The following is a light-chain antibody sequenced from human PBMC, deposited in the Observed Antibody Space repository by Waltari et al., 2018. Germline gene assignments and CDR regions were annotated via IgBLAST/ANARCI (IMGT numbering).Light chain of an antibody. J-gene: IGKJ1*01. Sequence: DIQMTQSPSSLSASVGDRVTITCRPSRGITNYLVWYQQKPGKVPNLLIFAASTLQSGVPSRFSASGAGSDFTLTISSLQPEDAATYYCQQYDSVPPTFGQGTKVDIK. CDR2: AAS. CDR1: RGITNY. V-gene: IGKV1-27*01. CDR3: QQYDSVPPT.